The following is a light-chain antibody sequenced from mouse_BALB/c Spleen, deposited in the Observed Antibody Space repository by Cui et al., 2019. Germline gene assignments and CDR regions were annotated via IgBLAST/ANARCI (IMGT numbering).Light chain of an antibody. CDR1: QDIGNY. CDR3: QQGNTLPYT. V-gene: IGKV10-96*01. CDR2: NSP. J-gene: IGKJ2*01. Sequence: DIQMTHTTPSLSASQGDRVTISCRASQDIGNYLCWYQKKPDGTVQHLIYNSPRLRSGVPSRFSGGGSGTDYSLTISNLEQEDIATYFCQQGNTLPYTFGGGTKLEIK.